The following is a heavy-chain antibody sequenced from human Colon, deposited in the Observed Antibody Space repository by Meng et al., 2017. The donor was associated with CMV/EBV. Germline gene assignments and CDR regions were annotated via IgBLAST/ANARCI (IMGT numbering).Heavy chain of an antibody. Sequence: SLKISCAASGFTFDDYAMHWVRQAPGKGLEWVSGISWNSGSIGYADSVKGRFTISRDNAKNSLYLQMNSLRAEDTALYYCARSQTMVVTPDWFDPWGQGTLVTVSS. CDR3: ARSQTMVVTPDWFDP. D-gene: IGHD4-23*01. CDR2: ISWNSGSI. V-gene: IGHV3-9*01. CDR1: GFTFDDYA. J-gene: IGHJ5*02.